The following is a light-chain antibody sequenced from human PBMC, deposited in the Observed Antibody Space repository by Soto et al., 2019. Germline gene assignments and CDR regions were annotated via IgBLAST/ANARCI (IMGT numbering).Light chain of an antibody. V-gene: IGKV3-20*01. CDR2: GAS. CDR1: QSVSSSY. Sequence: EIVLTQSPGTLSLSPGERATLSCRASQSVSSSYLAWYQQKPGQAPRLLIYGASSRAPSIPDRFSGSGSGTDFTLTISRLEPEDFAVYYCQQYGSSPWTFGQGTKVEIK. J-gene: IGKJ1*01. CDR3: QQYGSSPWT.